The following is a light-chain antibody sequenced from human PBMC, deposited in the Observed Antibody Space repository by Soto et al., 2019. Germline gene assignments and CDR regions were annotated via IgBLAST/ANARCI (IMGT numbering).Light chain of an antibody. CDR3: SSYTSSSTVV. V-gene: IGLV2-14*01. J-gene: IGLJ2*01. CDR2: EVS. CDR1: SSDVGGYNY. Sequence: QSALTQPASVSGSPGQSITISCTGTSSDVGGYNYVSWYQQHPGKAPKLMIYEVSNRPSGVSNRFPGSKSGNTASLTISGLQAEDGADYYCSSYTSSSTVVFGGGTKLTVL.